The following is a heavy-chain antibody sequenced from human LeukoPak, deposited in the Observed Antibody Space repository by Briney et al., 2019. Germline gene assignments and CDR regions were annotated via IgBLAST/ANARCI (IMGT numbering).Heavy chain of an antibody. CDR3: ARGDIRFYDFWSGYVWFDP. D-gene: IGHD3-3*01. Sequence: SETLSLTCAVYGGSFSGYYWSWIRQPPGKGLEWIGYIYYSGSTNYNPSLKSRVTISVDTSKNQFSLKLSSVTAADTAVYYCARGDIRFYDFWSGYVWFDPWSQGTLVTVSS. CDR2: IYYSGST. CDR1: GGSFSGYY. V-gene: IGHV4-59*01. J-gene: IGHJ5*02.